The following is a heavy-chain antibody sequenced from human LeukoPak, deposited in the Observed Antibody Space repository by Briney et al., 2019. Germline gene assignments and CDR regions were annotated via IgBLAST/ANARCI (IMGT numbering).Heavy chain of an antibody. CDR2: IYSGDST. Sequence: PGGSLRLSCAASGFTVSTNYMSWVRQAPGKGLEWVSVIYSGDSTYYADSVKGRFTISRDNSKNTLYLQMNSLRAEDTAVYYCARGSGGHGGGPAFDYWGQETLVTVSS. V-gene: IGHV3-53*01. CDR3: ARGSGGHGGGPAFDY. D-gene: IGHD2-15*01. CDR1: GFTVSTNY. J-gene: IGHJ4*02.